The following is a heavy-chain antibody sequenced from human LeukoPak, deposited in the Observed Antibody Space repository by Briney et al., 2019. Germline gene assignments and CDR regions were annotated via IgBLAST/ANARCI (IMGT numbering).Heavy chain of an antibody. Sequence: MASQTLSLTCTVSGGSISSGGYYWSWIRQHPGKGLEWIGYIYYSGSTYYNPSLKSRVTISVDTSKNQFSLKLSSVTAADTAVYYCARLIYGRTDYYYYYMDVWGKGTTVTVSS. V-gene: IGHV4-31*03. J-gene: IGHJ6*03. CDR1: GGSISSGGYY. CDR3: ARLIYGRTDYYYYYMDV. CDR2: IYYSGST. D-gene: IGHD4-17*01.